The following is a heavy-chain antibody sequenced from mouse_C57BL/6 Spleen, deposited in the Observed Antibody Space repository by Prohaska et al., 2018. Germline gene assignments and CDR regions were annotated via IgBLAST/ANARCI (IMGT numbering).Heavy chain of an antibody. CDR2: IDPSDSET. CDR3: ARGYGDDDGGFAY. D-gene: IGHD2-2*01. J-gene: IGHJ3*01. CDR1: GYTFTSYW. Sequence: QVQLQQPGAELVRPGSSVKLSCKASGYTFTSYWMHWVQQRPIQGLEWIGNIDPSDSETHYNQNVKDKATVTVDKSSSTAYMQLSSLTDEDSAVYYGARGYGDDDGGFAYWGQGTLVTVSA. V-gene: IGHV1-52*01.